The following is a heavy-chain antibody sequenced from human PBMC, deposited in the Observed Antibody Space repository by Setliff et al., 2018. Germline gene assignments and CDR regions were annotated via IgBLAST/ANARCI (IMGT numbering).Heavy chain of an antibody. CDR2: INHSEST. CDR3: AADYGDRDSFDY. D-gene: IGHD4-17*01. Sequence: PSETLSLTCSVYGGSLTTYYWGWIHQPPGKGLEWIGEINHSESTNYNPALKSRVTISIDTSRNQFSLKLNSVTAADTAVYYCAADYGDRDSFDYWGQGTLVTVSS. CDR1: GGSLTTYY. J-gene: IGHJ4*02. V-gene: IGHV4-34*01.